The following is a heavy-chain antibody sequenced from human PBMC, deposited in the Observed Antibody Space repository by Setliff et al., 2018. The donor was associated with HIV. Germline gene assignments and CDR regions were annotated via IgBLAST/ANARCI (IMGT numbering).Heavy chain of an antibody. V-gene: IGHV1-69*10. CDR2: IIPIIGIT. CDR3: AHSRSGVDS. J-gene: IGHJ4*02. D-gene: IGHD2-15*01. Sequence: SVKVSCKASGGTFSSYAISWVRQAPGQGLEWMGGIIPIIGITNQAQKFQGRLTITKDTSKNQVVLTMTNMDPVDTATYFCAHSRSGVDSWGQGTLVTVSS. CDR1: GGTFSSYA.